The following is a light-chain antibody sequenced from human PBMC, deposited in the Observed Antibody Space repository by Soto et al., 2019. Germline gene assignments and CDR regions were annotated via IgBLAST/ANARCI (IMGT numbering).Light chain of an antibody. CDR2: GAS. J-gene: IGKJ2*01. Sequence: EIVLTQSPGTLSLSPGERATPSCRASQSVSSSYLAWYQQKPGQAPSLLIYGASSRATGIPDRFSGSGPGTDFTLTISRLEPEDFAVYYCQQYGYFGQGTKLEIK. CDR3: QQYGY. CDR1: QSVSSSY. V-gene: IGKV3-20*01.